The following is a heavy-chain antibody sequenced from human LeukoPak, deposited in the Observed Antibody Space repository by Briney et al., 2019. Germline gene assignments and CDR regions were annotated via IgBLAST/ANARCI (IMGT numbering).Heavy chain of an antibody. CDR2: ITTAGNT. CDR3: ARVRSDSSGWYHVLD. D-gene: IGHD6-19*01. V-gene: IGHV3-13*01. J-gene: IGHJ4*02. CDR1: GFTFSSYA. Sequence: PGGSLRLSCAASGFTFSSYAMHWVRQGTGKSLEWVSAITTAGNTHYAGSVKGRFTISRENAKNFLYLQMNSLRAGDTAVYYCARVRSDSSGWYHVLDWGQGTLVTVSS.